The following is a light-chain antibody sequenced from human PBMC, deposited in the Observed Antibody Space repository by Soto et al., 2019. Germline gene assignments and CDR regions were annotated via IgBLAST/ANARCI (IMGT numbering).Light chain of an antibody. CDR1: QSVSSN. V-gene: IGKV3-15*01. CDR3: QQYNNWSPYN. Sequence: EIVMTQSPATLSVSPGERATLSCRASQSVSSNLAWYQQKPGQAPRLLIYGASTRATGIPARFSGSGSGTEFTLTISSLQSEDFAVYECQQYNNWSPYNFSQGTKLEIK. J-gene: IGKJ2*01. CDR2: GAS.